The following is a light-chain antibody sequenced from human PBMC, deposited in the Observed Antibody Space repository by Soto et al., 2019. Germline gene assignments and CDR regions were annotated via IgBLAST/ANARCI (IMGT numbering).Light chain of an antibody. CDR2: GAS. Sequence: ETLLTQSPATLLVSPGERATLSYRASQSVRDNLAWYQQKPGQAPRLLIYGASTRAPGIPDRFSGSGFGTEFSLTISSLQSEDFAVYYCEQHNDCPPSTFGQGTKLEIK. J-gene: IGKJ2*01. CDR1: QSVRDN. CDR3: EQHNDCPPST. V-gene: IGKV3-15*01.